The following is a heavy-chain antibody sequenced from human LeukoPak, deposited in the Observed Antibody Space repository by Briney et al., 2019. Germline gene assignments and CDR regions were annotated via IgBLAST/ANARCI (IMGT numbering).Heavy chain of an antibody. CDR2: IYYSGST. J-gene: IGHJ3*02. CDR3: ARDSRGSYYGYAFDI. V-gene: IGHV4-59*01. CDR1: GGSISSYY. Sequence: NTSETLSLTCTVSGGSISSYYWSWIRQPPGKGLEWIGYIYYSGSTNYNSSLKSRVTISVDTSKNQFSLKLSSVTAADTAVYYCARDSRGSYYGYAFDIWGQGTMVTVSS. D-gene: IGHD1-26*01.